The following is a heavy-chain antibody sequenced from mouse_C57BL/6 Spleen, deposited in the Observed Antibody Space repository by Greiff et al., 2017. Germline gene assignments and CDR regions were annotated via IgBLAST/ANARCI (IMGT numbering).Heavy chain of an antibody. CDR3: ARRYDYDVGWYFDV. CDR2: ISSGSSTI. Sequence: EVMLVESGGGLVKPGGSLKLSCAASGFTFSDYGMHWVRQAPEKGLEWVAYISSGSSTIYYADTVKGRFTISRDNAKNTLFLQMTSLRSEDTAMHYCARRYDYDVGWYFDVWGTGTTVTVSS. D-gene: IGHD2-4*01. V-gene: IGHV5-17*01. J-gene: IGHJ1*03. CDR1: GFTFSDYG.